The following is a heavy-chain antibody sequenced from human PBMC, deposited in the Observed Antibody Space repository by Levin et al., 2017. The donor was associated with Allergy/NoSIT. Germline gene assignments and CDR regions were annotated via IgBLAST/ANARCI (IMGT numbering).Heavy chain of an antibody. Sequence: SETLSLTCTVSGGSISSSSYYWGWIRQPPGKGLEWIGSIYYSGSTYYNPSLKSRVTISVDTSKNQFSLKLSSVTAADTAVYYCASSVRATPSFYPKRFDYWGQGTLVTVSS. CDR3: ASSVRATPSFYPKRFDY. D-gene: IGHD1-26*01. J-gene: IGHJ4*02. CDR1: GGSISSSSYY. CDR2: IYYSGST. V-gene: IGHV4-39*01.